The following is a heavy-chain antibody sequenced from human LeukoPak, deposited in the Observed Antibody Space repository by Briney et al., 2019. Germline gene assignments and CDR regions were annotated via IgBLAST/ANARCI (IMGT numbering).Heavy chain of an antibody. D-gene: IGHD3-10*01. CDR2: ISAYSGNT. V-gene: IGHV1-18*01. CDR3: ARVIAQYYYGSGSYPNWFDP. J-gene: IGHJ5*02. Sequence: GASVKVSCKASGYTFTSYGISWVRQAPGQGLEWMGWISAYSGNTNYAQKLQGRVTMTTDTSTSTAYMELRSLRSDDTAVYYCARVIAQYYYGSGSYPNWFDPWGQGTLVTVSS. CDR1: GYTFTSYG.